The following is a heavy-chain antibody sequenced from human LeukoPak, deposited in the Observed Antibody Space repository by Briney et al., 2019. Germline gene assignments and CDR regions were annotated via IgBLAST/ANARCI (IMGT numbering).Heavy chain of an antibody. CDR1: GGSISSSSYY. D-gene: IGHD3-10*01. CDR2: IYYSGST. J-gene: IGHJ6*02. CDR3: VRHSMVRGGNYYYYGMDV. Sequence: SETLSLTCTVSGGSISSSSYYWGWIRQPPGKGLEWIGSIYYSGSTYYNPSLKSRVTISVDTSKNQFSLKLSSVTAADTAVYYCVRHSMVRGGNYYYYGMDVWGQGTTVTVSS. V-gene: IGHV4-39*01.